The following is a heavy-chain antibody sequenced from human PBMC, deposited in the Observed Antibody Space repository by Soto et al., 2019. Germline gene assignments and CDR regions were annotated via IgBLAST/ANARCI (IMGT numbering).Heavy chain of an antibody. CDR3: ARGEGEWESLDY. D-gene: IGHD1-26*01. CDR2: IYYSGST. Sequence: SETLSLTCTVSGGSISSYYWSWIRQPPGKGLEWIGYIYYSGSTNYNPSLKSRVTISVDTSKNQFSLKLSSVTAADTAVYYCARGEGEWESLDYWGQGTLVTVSS. J-gene: IGHJ4*02. CDR1: GGSISSYY. V-gene: IGHV4-59*01.